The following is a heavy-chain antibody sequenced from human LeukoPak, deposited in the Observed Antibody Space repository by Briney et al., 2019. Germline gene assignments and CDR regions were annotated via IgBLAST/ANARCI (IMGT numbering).Heavy chain of an antibody. CDR3: ARGALPRDYYYYMDV. CDR1: GFTFSSYA. V-gene: IGHV3-30-3*01. CDR2: ISYDGSNK. Sequence: GRSLRLSCAASGFTFSSYAMHWVRQAPGKGLEWVAVISYDGSNKYYADSVKGRFTISRDNSKNTLYLQMNSLRAEDTAVYYCARGALPRDYYYYMDVWGKGTTVTVSS. J-gene: IGHJ6*03.